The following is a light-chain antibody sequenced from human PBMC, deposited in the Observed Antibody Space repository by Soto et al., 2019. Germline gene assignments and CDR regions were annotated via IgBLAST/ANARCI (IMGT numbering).Light chain of an antibody. CDR3: QYYDSSLSGVV. CDR1: SSNIGAGYD. J-gene: IGLJ2*01. V-gene: IGLV1-40*01. Sequence: QSVLTQPPSVSGAPGQRVTISCTGSSSNIGAGYDVHWYQQLPGTAPKLLIYGNSNRPSRVPDRFSGSKSGTSASLAITGLQAEDEADYYCQYYDSSLSGVVFGGGTQLTVL. CDR2: GNS.